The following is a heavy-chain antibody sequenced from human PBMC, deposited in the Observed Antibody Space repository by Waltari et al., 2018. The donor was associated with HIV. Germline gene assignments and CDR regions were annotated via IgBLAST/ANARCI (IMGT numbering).Heavy chain of an antibody. CDR2: ISWDGSNK. Sequence: QVQLVESGGGVVQPGRSLRLSCAASGFTFNPYAMHWVRQAPGKGLEGGAVISWDGSNKHYADSVKGRCTISRDNSRNSLYLQMSSLRAEDTAVYYCGREGDYYDSSPFDYWGQGTLVTVSS. CDR3: GREGDYYDSSPFDY. J-gene: IGHJ4*02. CDR1: GFTFNPYA. D-gene: IGHD3-22*01. V-gene: IGHV3-30-3*01.